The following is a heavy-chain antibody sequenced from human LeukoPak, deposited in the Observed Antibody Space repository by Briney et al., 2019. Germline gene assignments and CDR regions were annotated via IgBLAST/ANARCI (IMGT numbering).Heavy chain of an antibody. CDR2: IKQDGSEK. J-gene: IGHJ4*02. CDR3: ARGTIYGYFDY. Sequence: GGSLRLSCAASGFTFSSYWMSWVRQAPGKRLEGVANIKQDGSEKYYVDSVKGRFTISRDNAKNSLYLQMNSLRAEDTAVYYCARGTIYGYFDYWGQGTLVTVSS. D-gene: IGHD2/OR15-2a*01. V-gene: IGHV3-7*04. CDR1: GFTFSSYW.